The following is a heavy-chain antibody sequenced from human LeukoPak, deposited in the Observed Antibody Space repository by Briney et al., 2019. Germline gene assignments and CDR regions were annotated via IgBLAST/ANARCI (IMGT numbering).Heavy chain of an antibody. CDR3: ARDYYDSSGSSWFDP. V-gene: IGHV3-21*01. Sequence: GGSLRLSCAASGFTFSSYSMNWVRQAPGKGLEWVSSISSSSSYIYYADSVKGRLTISRDNAKNSLYLQMNSLRAKDTALYYCARDYYDSSGSSWFDPWGQGTLVTVSS. CDR2: ISSSSSYI. J-gene: IGHJ5*02. D-gene: IGHD3-22*01. CDR1: GFTFSSYS.